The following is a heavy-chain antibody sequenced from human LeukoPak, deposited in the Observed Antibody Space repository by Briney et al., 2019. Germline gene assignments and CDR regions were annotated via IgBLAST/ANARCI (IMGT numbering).Heavy chain of an antibody. CDR2: ISGSGGST. CDR3: ASARAASYYYYYGMDV. J-gene: IGHJ6*02. Sequence: GGSLRLSCAAYGFTFSSYAMSWVRQAPGKGLEWVSAISGSGGSTYYADSVKGRFTISRDNSKNTLYLQMNSLRAEDTAVYYCASARAASYYYYYGMDVWGQGTTVTVSS. D-gene: IGHD6-25*01. CDR1: GFTFSSYA. V-gene: IGHV3-23*01.